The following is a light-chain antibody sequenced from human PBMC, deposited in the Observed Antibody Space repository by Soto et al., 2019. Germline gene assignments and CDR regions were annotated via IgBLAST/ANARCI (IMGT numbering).Light chain of an antibody. Sequence: DIVMTQSPLSLSVTPGEPASISCWSSQSLLHSNGYNYLDWYLQKPGQSPQLLIYLGSNRASGVPDRFSGSGSGTDFTLKISRVEAEDVGVYYCMQARQTPITFGQGTRLEIK. CDR1: QSLLHSNGYNY. J-gene: IGKJ5*01. V-gene: IGKV2-28*01. CDR2: LGS. CDR3: MQARQTPIT.